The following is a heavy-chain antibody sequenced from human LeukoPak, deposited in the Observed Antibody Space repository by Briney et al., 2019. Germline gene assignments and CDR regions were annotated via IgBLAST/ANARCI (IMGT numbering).Heavy chain of an antibody. J-gene: IGHJ4*02. CDR2: IGDSGGST. CDR3: AKGHCSSTTCYVYYFDY. Sequence: PGGSLRLSCEASGFTFSSYGMHWVTQAPGKGLEWVAVIGDSGGSTYYADSVKGRFTISRDNSKNTLYLQMTSLRAEDAAVYYCAKGHCSSTTCYVYYFDYWGQGTLITVSS. V-gene: IGHV3-23*01. D-gene: IGHD2-2*01. CDR1: GFTFSSYG.